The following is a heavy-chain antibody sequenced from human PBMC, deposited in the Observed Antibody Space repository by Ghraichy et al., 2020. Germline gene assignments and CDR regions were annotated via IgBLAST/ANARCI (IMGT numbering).Heavy chain of an antibody. Sequence: SETLSLTCAVYGGSFSGYYWSWIRQPPGKGLEWIGEINHSGSTNYNPSLKSRVTISVDTSKNQFSLKLSSVTAADTAVYYCARVARFTVTKGYYYYYYGMDVWGQGTTVTVSS. CDR1: GGSFSGYY. CDR3: ARVARFTVTKGYYYYYYGMDV. CDR2: INHSGST. J-gene: IGHJ6*02. V-gene: IGHV4-34*01. D-gene: IGHD4-17*01.